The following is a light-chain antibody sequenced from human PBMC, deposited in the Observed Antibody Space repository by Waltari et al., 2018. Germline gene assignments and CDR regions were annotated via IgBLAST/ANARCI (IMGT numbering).Light chain of an antibody. CDR3: QQRRNWPLT. CDR1: KVVVTY. Sequence: EIVLTQSTAILSFYPRERATVACRAIKVVVTYLAWYEQRPGQSPRLLIYDASYRATGIPARFSGSGSETDFTLTISSLQPEDFAVYYCQQRRNWPLTFGGGTRVQI. V-gene: IGKV3-11*01. CDR2: DAS. J-gene: IGKJ4*01.